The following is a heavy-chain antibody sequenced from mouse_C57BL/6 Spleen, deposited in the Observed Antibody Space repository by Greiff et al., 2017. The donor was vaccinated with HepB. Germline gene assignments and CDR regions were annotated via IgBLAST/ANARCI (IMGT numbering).Heavy chain of an antibody. Sequence: QVQLQQSGAELVRPGASVTLSCKASGYTFTDYEMHWVKQTPVHGLEWIGAIDPETGGTAYNQKFKGKAILTADKSSSTAYMELRSLTSEDSAVYYCTSRRAMNDYDEMDYWGQGTSVTVSS. CDR3: TSRRAMNDYDEMDY. D-gene: IGHD2-4*01. V-gene: IGHV1-15*01. J-gene: IGHJ4*01. CDR1: GYTFTDYE. CDR2: IDPETGGT.